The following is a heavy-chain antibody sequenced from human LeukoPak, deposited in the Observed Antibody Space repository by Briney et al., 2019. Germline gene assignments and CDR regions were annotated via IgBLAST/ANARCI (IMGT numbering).Heavy chain of an antibody. V-gene: IGHV3-21*01. D-gene: IGHD3-22*01. Sequence: PGGSLRLSCAASGFTFSNYSMNWVRQAPGKGLEWVSSISSSSSYIYYADSVKGRFTISRDNSKNTLYLQMNSLRAEDTAVYYCARDLGITMIVGGDYWGQGTLVTVSS. J-gene: IGHJ4*02. CDR3: ARDLGITMIVGGDY. CDR2: ISSSSSYI. CDR1: GFTFSNYS.